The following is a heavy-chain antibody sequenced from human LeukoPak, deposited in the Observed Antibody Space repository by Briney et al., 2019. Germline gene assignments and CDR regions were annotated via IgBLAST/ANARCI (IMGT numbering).Heavy chain of an antibody. J-gene: IGHJ4*02. V-gene: IGHV1-2*02. CDR3: ASFRDEQWLASY. D-gene: IGHD6-19*01. CDR2: INPNSGGT. CDR1: GYTFTGYY. Sequence: ASVKVSCKASGYTFTGYYMHWVRQAPGQGLEWMGWINPNSGGTNYAQKFQGRVTMTRDTSISTAYMELSGLRSDDTAVYYCASFRDEQWLASYWGQGTLVTVSS.